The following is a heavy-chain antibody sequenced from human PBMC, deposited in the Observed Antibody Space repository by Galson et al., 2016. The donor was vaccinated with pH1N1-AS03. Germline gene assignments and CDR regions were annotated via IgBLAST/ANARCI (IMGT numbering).Heavy chain of an antibody. D-gene: IGHD5/OR15-5a*01. CDR3: ARGRYSDAAGRDVYASEH. CDR2: IRPISGTE. V-gene: IGHV1-69*13. CDR1: GCTFSSYA. Sequence: SVKLSCKASGCTFSSYAITWMRQAPGQGLEWVGGIRPISGTESYAHKFQGRLTITADESTSTIYMQLSSLTSEDTAVYYCARGRYSDAAGRDVYASEHWGQGTLVTVS. J-gene: IGHJ4*02.